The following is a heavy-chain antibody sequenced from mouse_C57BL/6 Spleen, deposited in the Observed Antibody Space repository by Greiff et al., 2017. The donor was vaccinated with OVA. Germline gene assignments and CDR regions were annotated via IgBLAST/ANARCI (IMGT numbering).Heavy chain of an antibody. J-gene: IGHJ4*01. CDR2: IYPGDGDT. CDR3: ARGGSSYDYAMDY. V-gene: IGHV1-82*01. D-gene: IGHD1-1*01. CDR1: GYAFSSSW. Sequence: QVQLQQSGPELVKPGASVKISCKASGYAFSSSWMNWVKQRPGQGLEWIGRIYPGDGDTNYNGKFKGKATLTADKSSSTAYMQLSSRTSEDSAVDFCARGGSSYDYAMDYWGQGTSVTVSS.